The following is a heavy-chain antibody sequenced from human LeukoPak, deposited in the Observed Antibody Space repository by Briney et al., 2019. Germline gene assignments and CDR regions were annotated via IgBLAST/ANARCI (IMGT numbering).Heavy chain of an antibody. D-gene: IGHD4-17*01. Sequence: SETLSLTCTVSGGSISSGDYYWSWIRQPPGKGLEWIGYIYYSGSTCYNPSLKSRVTISVDTSKNQFSLKLSSVTAADTAVYYCARDYGERGFDYWGQGTLVTVSS. CDR2: IYYSGST. V-gene: IGHV4-30-4*08. CDR3: ARDYGERGFDY. J-gene: IGHJ4*02. CDR1: GGSISSGDYY.